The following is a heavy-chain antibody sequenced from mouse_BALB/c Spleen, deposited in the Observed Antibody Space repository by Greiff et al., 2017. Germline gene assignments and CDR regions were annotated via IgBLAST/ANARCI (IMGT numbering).Heavy chain of an antibody. D-gene: IGHD2-1*01. CDR1: GFTFSSYA. V-gene: IGHV5-9-3*01. Sequence: EVQGVEYRGGLVKPGGSLKLSCAASGFTFSSYAMSWVRQTPEKRLEWVATISSGGSYTYYPDSVKGRFTISRDNAKNTLYLQMSSLRSEDTAMYYCARQGNYDYFDYWGQGTTLTVSS. J-gene: IGHJ2*01. CDR2: ISSGGSYT. CDR3: ARQGNYDYFDY.